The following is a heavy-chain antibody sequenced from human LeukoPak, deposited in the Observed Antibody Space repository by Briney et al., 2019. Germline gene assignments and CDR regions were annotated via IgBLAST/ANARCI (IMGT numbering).Heavy chain of an antibody. V-gene: IGHV4-34*01. J-gene: IGHJ6*03. D-gene: IGHD2-8*01. CDR1: GGSFSGYY. CDR3: ARVMVGYMDV. CDR2: INHSGST. Sequence: PSETLSLTCAVYGGSFSGYYWSWIRQPPGKGLEWIGEINHSGSTNYNPSLKSRVTISVDTSKNQFSLRLSSVTAADTAVYYCARVMVGYMDVWGKGTTVTVSS.